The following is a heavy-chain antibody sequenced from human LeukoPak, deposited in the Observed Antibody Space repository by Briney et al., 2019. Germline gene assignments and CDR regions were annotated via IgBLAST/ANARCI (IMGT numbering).Heavy chain of an antibody. J-gene: IGHJ4*02. CDR2: INPNSGGT. CDR1: GYSFTGYY. V-gene: IGHV1-2*02. Sequence: ASVKVSCKASGYSFTGYYMHWVRQAPGQGLEWMGWINPNSGGTNYAQKFQDRVTMTRDTSISTAYMELSRLRSDDTAVYYCARRSYGYSFDYWGQETLVTVSS. D-gene: IGHD1-26*01. CDR3: ARRSYGYSFDY.